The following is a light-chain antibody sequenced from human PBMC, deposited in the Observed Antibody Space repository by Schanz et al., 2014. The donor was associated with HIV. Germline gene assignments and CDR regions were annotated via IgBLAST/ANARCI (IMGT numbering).Light chain of an antibody. CDR3: QQYYTNPLT. CDR2: WAS. J-gene: IGKJ4*01. V-gene: IGKV4-1*01. CDR1: QTILYSSNNNNY. Sequence: DIVMTQSPDSLAVSLGERTTINCKSSQTILYSSNNNNYLAWYQQKPGQPPKLLISWASTRESGVPDRFSGGGSGTDFTLTISSLQAEDVAVYYCQQYYTNPLTFGGGTKVEIK.